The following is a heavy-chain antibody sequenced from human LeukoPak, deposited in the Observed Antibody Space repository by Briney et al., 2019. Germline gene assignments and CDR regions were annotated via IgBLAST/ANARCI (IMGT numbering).Heavy chain of an antibody. CDR3: AKDRIAVAAATPDY. CDR1: GFTFSSYA. D-gene: IGHD6-19*01. Sequence: PGGSLRLSCAASGFTFSSYAMSWVRQAPGKGLEWVSGISGSGGSTYYADSVKGRFTISRDNSKNTVYMQMSSLRAEDTAVYYCAKDRIAVAAATPDYWGQGALVTVSS. CDR2: ISGSGGST. V-gene: IGHV3-23*01. J-gene: IGHJ4*02.